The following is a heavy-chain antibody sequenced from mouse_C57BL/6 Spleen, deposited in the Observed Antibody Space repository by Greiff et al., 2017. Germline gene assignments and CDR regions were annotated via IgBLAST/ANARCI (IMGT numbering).Heavy chain of an antibody. V-gene: IGHV1-4*01. CDR3: ARISGPGNYFDY. CDR1: GYTFTSYT. CDR2: INPSSGYT. J-gene: IGHJ2*01. Sequence: VQLQQSGAELARPGASVKMSCKASGYTFTSYTMHWVKQRPGQGLEWIGYINPSSGYTKYNQKFKDKATLSADKSSSTAYMQLSSLTSQDSAVYDFARISGPGNYFDYWGQGTTLTVSS.